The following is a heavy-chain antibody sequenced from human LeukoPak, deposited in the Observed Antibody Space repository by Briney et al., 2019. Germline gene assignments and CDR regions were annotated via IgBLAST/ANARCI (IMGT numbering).Heavy chain of an antibody. J-gene: IGHJ6*04. CDR3: ARGLGYCSGGSCYSGYYYRMDV. V-gene: IGHV4-31*03. D-gene: IGHD2-15*01. CDR2: IYYSGNT. Sequence: PSQTLSLTCTVSGGSISSGGYYWSWIRQHPGKGLEWIGYIYYSGNTYYNPSLKSRVTISVDTSKNQFSLKLSSVTAADTAVYYCARGLGYCSGGSCYSGYYYRMDVWGKGTTVTVSS. CDR1: GGSISSGGYY.